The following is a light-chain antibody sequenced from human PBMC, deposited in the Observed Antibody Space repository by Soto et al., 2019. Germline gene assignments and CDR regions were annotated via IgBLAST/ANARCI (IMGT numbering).Light chain of an antibody. CDR2: DAS. V-gene: IGKV3-11*01. CDR1: QSVSSY. Sequence: EIVLTQSPGSLSLSPGERATLSCTASQSVSSYLAWYQQKPGQAPRLLIYDASNRATGIPARFSGGGSGTDFTLTIDSLEPEDFAIYYCQQRSNWPPITFGQGTRLEIK. CDR3: QQRSNWPPIT. J-gene: IGKJ5*01.